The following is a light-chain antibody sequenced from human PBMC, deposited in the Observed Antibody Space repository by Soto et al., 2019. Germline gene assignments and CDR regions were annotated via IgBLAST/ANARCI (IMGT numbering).Light chain of an antibody. CDR1: QPISSW. CDR3: QQYENYWT. Sequence: IPRTQSPPTLSASMRDRVGMTCRASQPISSWLAWYHQKPGKAPKLLIYDASNLESGVPSRFSGSGSGTEFTLTISSLQTEDFGIYYCQQYENYWTVGQGTKVEIK. CDR2: DAS. V-gene: IGKV1-5*01. J-gene: IGKJ1*01.